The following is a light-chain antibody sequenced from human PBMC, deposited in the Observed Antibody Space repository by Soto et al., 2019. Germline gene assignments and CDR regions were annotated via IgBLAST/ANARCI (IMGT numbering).Light chain of an antibody. CDR3: SSYAGNNNVV. V-gene: IGLV1-40*01. Sequence: QSVLTQPPSVSGAPGQRVTISCTGNSSNLGAGYDVHWYQQLPGAAPKLVIFGNRNRPSGVPERFSGSKSGNTASLTVSGLQSDDEADYFCSSYAGNNNVVFGGGTKLTVL. CDR1: SSNLGAGYD. CDR2: GNR. J-gene: IGLJ2*01.